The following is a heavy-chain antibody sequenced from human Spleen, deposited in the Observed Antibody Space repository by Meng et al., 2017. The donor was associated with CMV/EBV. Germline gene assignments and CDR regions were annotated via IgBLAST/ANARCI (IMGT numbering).Heavy chain of an antibody. CDR3: ARENINSHYSIDY. Sequence: SETLSLTCAVNGGSFRGYYWIWIRQSPGKGLEWIGEINHSGGTISNPSLRNRVTISIDTSKYQISLKLNSVTAADTAVYFCARENINSHYSIDYWGQGTLVTVSS. V-gene: IGHV4-34*01. D-gene: IGHD2/OR15-2a*01. CDR1: GGSFRGYY. CDR2: INHSGGT. J-gene: IGHJ4*02.